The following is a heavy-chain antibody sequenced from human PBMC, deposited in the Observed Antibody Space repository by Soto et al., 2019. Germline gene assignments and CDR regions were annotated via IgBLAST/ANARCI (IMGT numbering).Heavy chain of an antibody. V-gene: IGHV3-7*01. CDR2: IKQDGSEK. CDR1: GFTFSSYW. D-gene: IGHD6-19*01. CDR3: ARGFRGGSGWYRGLDY. J-gene: IGHJ4*02. Sequence: EVQLVESGGGLVQPGGSLRLSCAASGFTFSSYWMSWVRQAPGKGLEWVANIKQDGSEKYYVDSVKGRFTISRDNAKNSLYLQMNSLRAEDTAVYYCARGFRGGSGWYRGLDYWGQGTLVTVSS.